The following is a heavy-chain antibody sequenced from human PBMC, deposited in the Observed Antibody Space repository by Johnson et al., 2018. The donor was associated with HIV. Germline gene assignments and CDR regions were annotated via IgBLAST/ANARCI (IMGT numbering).Heavy chain of an antibody. D-gene: IGHD3-22*01. V-gene: IGHV3-20*04. CDR3: ARGRDYYDSSGGQDAFDI. CDR1: RFTFNDYG. J-gene: IGHJ3*02. Sequence: MQLVESGGGVVRPGGSLRLSCAASRFTFNDYGMSWVRQAPGKGLEWVSGINWNGGSTGYADSVKGRFTISRDNAKNSLYLQMNSLRAEDTALYYCARGRDYYDSSGGQDAFDIWGQGTMVTVSS. CDR2: INWNGGST.